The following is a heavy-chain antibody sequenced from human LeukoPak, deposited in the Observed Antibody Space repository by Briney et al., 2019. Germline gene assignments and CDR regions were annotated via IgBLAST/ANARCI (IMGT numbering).Heavy chain of an antibody. J-gene: IGHJ4*02. Sequence: SETLSLTCAVYGGSFSGYYWSWIRQPPGKGLEWIGEINHSGSTNYNPSLKSRVTISVDTSENQFSLKLSSVTAADTAVYYCAREVLRYFDWFPPGFDYWGQGTLVTVSS. D-gene: IGHD3-9*01. V-gene: IGHV4-34*01. CDR2: INHSGST. CDR1: GGSFSGYY. CDR3: AREVLRYFDWFPPGFDY.